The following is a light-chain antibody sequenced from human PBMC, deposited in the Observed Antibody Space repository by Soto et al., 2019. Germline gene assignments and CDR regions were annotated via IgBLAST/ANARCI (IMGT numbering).Light chain of an antibody. Sequence: DIQMTQSPSSVSASVGDRVTITCRASQAIDSWLAWYQQKPGEAPKLLIFTGSLLHSGVPPRFSGSGSGTDFTLTISSLQPEDFAVYHCQQFGSLPYTFGQGTKLEI. V-gene: IGKV1-12*01. CDR3: QQFGSLPYT. CDR2: TGS. CDR1: QAIDSW. J-gene: IGKJ2*01.